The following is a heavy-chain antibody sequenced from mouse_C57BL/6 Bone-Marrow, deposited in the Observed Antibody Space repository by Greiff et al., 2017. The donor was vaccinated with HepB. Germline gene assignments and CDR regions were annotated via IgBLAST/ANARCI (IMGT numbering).Heavy chain of an antibody. V-gene: IGHV5-9*01. J-gene: IGHJ2*01. Sequence: EVQRVESGGGLVKPGGSLKLSCAASGFTFSSYTMSWVRQTPEKRLEWVATISGGGGNTYYPDSVNGRFTISRDNAKNTLYLQMSSLRSEDTALYYCARQSIHITTVVADYWGQGTTLTVSS. CDR2: ISGGGGNT. CDR1: GFTFSSYT. CDR3: ARQSIHITTVVADY. D-gene: IGHD1-1*01.